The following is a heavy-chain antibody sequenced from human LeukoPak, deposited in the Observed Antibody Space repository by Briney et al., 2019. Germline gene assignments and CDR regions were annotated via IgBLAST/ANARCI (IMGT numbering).Heavy chain of an antibody. CDR3: ARETTVVTRYDAFDI. CDR2: IIPIFGTA. Sequence: SVKVSCKASGGTFSSYAISWVRQAPGQGLEWMGRIIPIFGTANYAQKFQGRVTITTDESTSTAYMELSSLRSEDTAVYYCARETTVVTRYDAFDIWGQGTMVTVSS. J-gene: IGHJ3*02. V-gene: IGHV1-69*05. CDR1: GGTFSSYA. D-gene: IGHD4-23*01.